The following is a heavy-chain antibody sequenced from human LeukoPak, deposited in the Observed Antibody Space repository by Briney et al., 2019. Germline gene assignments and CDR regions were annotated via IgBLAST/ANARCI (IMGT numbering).Heavy chain of an antibody. CDR1: GFTFSSYA. D-gene: IGHD4-17*01. CDR3: ARDLDYGDYYGMDV. V-gene: IGHV3-21*01. CDR2: ISSSSSYI. J-gene: IGHJ6*02. Sequence: GGSLRLSCAASGFTFSSYAMNWVRQAPGKGLEWVSSISSSSSYIYYADSVKGRFTISRDNAKNSLYLQMNSLRAEDTAVYYCARDLDYGDYYGMDVWGQGITVTVSS.